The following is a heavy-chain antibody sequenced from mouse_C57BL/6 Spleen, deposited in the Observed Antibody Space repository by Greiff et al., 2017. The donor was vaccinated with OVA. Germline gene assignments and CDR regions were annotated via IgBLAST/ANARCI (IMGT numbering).Heavy chain of an antibody. D-gene: IGHD1-1*01. V-gene: IGHV6-3*01. CDR1: GFTFSNYW. CDR2: IRLKSDNYAT. Sequence: EVKLMESGGGLVQPGGSMKLSCVASGFTFSNYWMNWVRQSPEKGLEWVAQIRLKSDNYATHYAESVKGRFTISRDDSKSSVYLQMNNLRAEDTGIYYCTVYYYGSKEAMDYWGQGTSVTVSS. CDR3: TVYYYGSKEAMDY. J-gene: IGHJ4*01.